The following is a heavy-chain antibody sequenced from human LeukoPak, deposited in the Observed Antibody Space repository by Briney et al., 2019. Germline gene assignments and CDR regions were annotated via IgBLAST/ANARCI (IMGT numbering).Heavy chain of an antibody. J-gene: IGHJ4*02. CDR2: ISGSGDST. V-gene: IGHV3-23*01. CDR1: GFIFSRYA. D-gene: IGHD2-2*01. Sequence: PGGSLRLSCAASGFIFSRYAMNWVRQAPGKGLEWVSAISGSGDSTYYEDSVKGRFTISRDNSKNTLYMQMNSLRVEDTAVYYCAKGVAIGVVPAAIDWGQGTLVTVSS. CDR3: AKGVAIGVVPAAID.